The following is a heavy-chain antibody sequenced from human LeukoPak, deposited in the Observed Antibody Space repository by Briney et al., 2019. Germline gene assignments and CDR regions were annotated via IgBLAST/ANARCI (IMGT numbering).Heavy chain of an antibody. CDR1: GFTFKSQW. D-gene: IGHD3-16*01. Sequence: GGSLRLSCAASGFTFKSQWMSWVRQAPGKGLEWVACIKADGSEEYYVGSVRGRFTISRDNAKNSLYLQMNSLRAEDTAVYYCARDYVVTARGSFDYWGQGTLVTVSS. CDR2: IKADGSEE. CDR3: ARDYVVTARGSFDY. J-gene: IGHJ4*02. V-gene: IGHV3-7*01.